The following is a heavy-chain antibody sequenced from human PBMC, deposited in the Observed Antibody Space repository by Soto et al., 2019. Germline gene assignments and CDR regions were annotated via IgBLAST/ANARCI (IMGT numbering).Heavy chain of an antibody. CDR3: ARNDYGCNSVDY. D-gene: IGHD4-17*01. J-gene: IGHJ4*02. CDR1: GYSFTSYW. V-gene: IGHV5-51*01. CDR2: IYPGDSDT. Sequence: GESLKISCKGSGYSFTSYWIGWVRQMYGKGLEWMGIIYPGDSDTRYSASFQGQVTISADKSISTAYLQWSRLKASPTPMYYRARNDYGCNSVDYWGQGTLVTVSS.